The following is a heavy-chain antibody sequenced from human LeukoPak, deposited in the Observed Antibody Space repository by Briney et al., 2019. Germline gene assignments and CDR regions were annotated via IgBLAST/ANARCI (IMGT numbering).Heavy chain of an antibody. Sequence: GGSLRLSCAASGFTFSTYCMSWVRQPPGKGLEWVAHIKQDGSEKFCVDSVKGRFTISRDNTKNSLYLQMNGLRAEDTAVYYCTRDRNDFWSGYFDYWGQGSLVTVSS. V-gene: IGHV3-7*01. CDR3: TRDRNDFWSGYFDY. J-gene: IGHJ4*02. D-gene: IGHD3-3*01. CDR1: GFTFSTYC. CDR2: IKQDGSEK.